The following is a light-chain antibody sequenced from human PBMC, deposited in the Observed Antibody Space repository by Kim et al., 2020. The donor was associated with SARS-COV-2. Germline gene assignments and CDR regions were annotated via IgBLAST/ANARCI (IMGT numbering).Light chain of an antibody. CDR2: GAS. V-gene: IGKV3-20*01. J-gene: IGKJ2*02. CDR1: HSVSSSY. Sequence: EIVLTQSPGTLSLSTGERATLSCRASHSVSSSYLAWYQQKPGQAPRLLIYGASSRATGIPYRFSGSGSGKDFTLTISRLEPKDFAVYYCHQYSSSPSTFGQGTKLEIK. CDR3: HQYSSSPST.